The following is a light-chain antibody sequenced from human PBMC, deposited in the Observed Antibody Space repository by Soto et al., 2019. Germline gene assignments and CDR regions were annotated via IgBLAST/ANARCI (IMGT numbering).Light chain of an antibody. Sequence: LTQPASVSGSPGQSITISCSGTRSDIGSYNYVAWYQQFPGKTPKILIYGVSNRPSGVSSRFSGSKSGNTASLTISGLQAEDEADYYCISYTRSSTSYVFGSGTKVTVL. V-gene: IGLV2-14*01. CDR3: ISYTRSSTSYV. CDR2: GVS. CDR1: RSDIGSYNY. J-gene: IGLJ1*01.